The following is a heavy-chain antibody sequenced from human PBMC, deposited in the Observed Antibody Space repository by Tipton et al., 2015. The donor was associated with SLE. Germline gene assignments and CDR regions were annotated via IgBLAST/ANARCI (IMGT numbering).Heavy chain of an antibody. CDR2: IYSGGST. J-gene: IGHJ6*03. D-gene: IGHD3-16*01. V-gene: IGHV3-66*02. CDR3: ARGGVSYMDV. CDR1: GFTVSSKY. Sequence: SLRLSCAASGFTVSSKYMSWVRQAPGKGLQWVSVIYSGGSTYYADSVKGRFTISRDNSKNTLYLQMNSLRAEDTAVYYCARGGVSYMDVWGKGTTITVSS.